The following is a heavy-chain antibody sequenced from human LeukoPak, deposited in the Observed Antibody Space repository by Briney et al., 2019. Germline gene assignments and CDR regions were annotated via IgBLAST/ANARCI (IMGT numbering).Heavy chain of an antibody. J-gene: IGHJ4*02. Sequence: SETLSLTCTVSGASMSSYHWTWIRQPPGKGLEWIASIHYSGITYYNPSLKSRVTISVDTSKNQFSLKLSSVTAADTAVYYCARYGGQSEFDYWGQGTLVTVSS. CDR3: ARYGGQSEFDY. CDR2: IHYSGIT. CDR1: GASMSSYH. V-gene: IGHV4-39*01. D-gene: IGHD4-23*01.